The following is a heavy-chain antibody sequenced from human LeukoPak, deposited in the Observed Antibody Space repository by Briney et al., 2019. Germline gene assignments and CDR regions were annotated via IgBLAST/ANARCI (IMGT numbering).Heavy chain of an antibody. CDR3: VRDYYEDSGHTDNFFDP. D-gene: IGHD3-16*01. V-gene: IGHV1-18*04. Sequence: GASVKVSCKASGYTFSNYGISWVRQAPGQGPEWRGWVSNYDRRTNYTQKVKGRVTMTTDTSTSTAYMELRSLRFDDTAVYYCVRDYYEDSGHTDNFFDPWGQGTMVTVSS. J-gene: IGHJ3*01. CDR1: GYTFSNYG. CDR2: VSNYDRRT.